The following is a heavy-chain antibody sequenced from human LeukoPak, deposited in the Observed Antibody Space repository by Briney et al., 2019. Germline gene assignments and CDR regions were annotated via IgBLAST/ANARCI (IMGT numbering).Heavy chain of an antibody. Sequence: ASVKVSCKASGYTFTSYYMHWVRQAPGQGLEWKGIINPSGGSTSYAQKFQGRVTMTRDMSTSTVYMELSSLRSEDTAVYYCARERDQLLFDYWGQGTLVTVSS. CDR2: INPSGGST. J-gene: IGHJ4*02. V-gene: IGHV1-46*01. CDR1: GYTFTSYY. D-gene: IGHD2-2*01. CDR3: ARERDQLLFDY.